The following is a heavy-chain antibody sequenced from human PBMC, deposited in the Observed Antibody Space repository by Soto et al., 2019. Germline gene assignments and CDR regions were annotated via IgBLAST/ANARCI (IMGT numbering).Heavy chain of an antibody. J-gene: IGHJ4*02. CDR1: GGTIIRYY. CDR3: ARHIHNQGFEYYFDS. CDR2: SHYTGST. D-gene: IGHD1-1*01. Sequence: PSETMSLTCTVAGGTIIRYYWSWIRKNTGKGLEWIGYSHYTGSTNYNPSLKSRITISVDTSKNQISLKLSSVTAADTAVYYCARHIHNQGFEYYFDSWGQGTLVTVSS. V-gene: IGHV4-59*08.